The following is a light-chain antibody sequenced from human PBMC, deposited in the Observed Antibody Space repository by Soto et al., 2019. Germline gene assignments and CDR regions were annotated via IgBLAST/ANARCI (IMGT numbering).Light chain of an antibody. J-gene: IGLJ1*01. CDR1: SGHSSYI. CDR3: ETWDSNTHV. Sequence: QPVLTQSSSASASLGSSVKLTCTLSSGHSSYIIAWHQQQPGKAPRYLMKLEGSGSYNKGSGVPDRFSGSSSGADRYLTISNLQFEDEADYYSETWDSNTHVFGTGTKVTVL. V-gene: IGLV4-60*02. CDR2: LEGSGSY.